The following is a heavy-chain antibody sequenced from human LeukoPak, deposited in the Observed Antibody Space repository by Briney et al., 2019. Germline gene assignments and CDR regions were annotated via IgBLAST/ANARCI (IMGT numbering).Heavy chain of an antibody. Sequence: HSGRSLRLSCAASGFTFDDYAMHWVRQAPGKGLEWVSGISWNSGSIGYADSVKGRFTISRDNAKNSLYLQMNSLRAEDTALYYCEKNISWNHSAGLDYGGRGTLVTVSS. CDR2: ISWNSGSI. CDR1: GFTFDDYA. V-gene: IGHV3-9*01. J-gene: IGHJ4*02. D-gene: IGHD1-1*01. CDR3: EKNISWNHSAGLDY.